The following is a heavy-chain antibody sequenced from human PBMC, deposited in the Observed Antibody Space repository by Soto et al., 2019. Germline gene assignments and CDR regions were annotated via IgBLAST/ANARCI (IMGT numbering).Heavy chain of an antibody. Sequence: ASVKVSCKASGYTFTGYYMHWVRQAPGQGLGWMGWINPNSGGTNYAQKFQGWVTMTRDTSISTAYMELSRLRSDDTAVYYCAREIRVWFGELLYYYGMDVWGQGTTVTVSS. J-gene: IGHJ6*02. V-gene: IGHV1-2*04. CDR2: INPNSGGT. CDR1: GYTFTGYY. D-gene: IGHD3-10*01. CDR3: AREIRVWFGELLYYYGMDV.